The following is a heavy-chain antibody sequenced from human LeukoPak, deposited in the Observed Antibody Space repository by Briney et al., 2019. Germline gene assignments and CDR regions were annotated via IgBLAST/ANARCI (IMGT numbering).Heavy chain of an antibody. J-gene: IGHJ4*02. V-gene: IGHV3-30*04. CDR2: ISYDGSNK. Sequence: GGSLRLSCAASGFTFSGYAMHWVRQAPGKGLEWVAVISYDGSNKYYADSVKGRFTISRDNSKNTLYLQMNSLRAEDTAVYYCARGAYSYIFDYWGQGTLVTVSS. CDR1: GFTFSGYA. D-gene: IGHD5-18*01. CDR3: ARGAYSYIFDY.